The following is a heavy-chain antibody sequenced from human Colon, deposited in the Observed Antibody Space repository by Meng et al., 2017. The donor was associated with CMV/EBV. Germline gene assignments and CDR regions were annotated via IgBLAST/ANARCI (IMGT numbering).Heavy chain of an antibody. CDR3: TTGDCSSTSCYNGMDV. CDR2: IKSKTDGGTT. Sequence: ETLSLTCAASGFTFSNAWMSWVRQAPGKGLEWVGRIKSKTDGGTTDYAAPVKGRFTISRDDSKNTLYLQMNSLKTEDTAVYYCTTGDCSSTSCYNGMDVWGQGTTVTVSS. J-gene: IGHJ6*02. CDR1: GFTFSNAW. V-gene: IGHV3-15*01. D-gene: IGHD2-2*02.